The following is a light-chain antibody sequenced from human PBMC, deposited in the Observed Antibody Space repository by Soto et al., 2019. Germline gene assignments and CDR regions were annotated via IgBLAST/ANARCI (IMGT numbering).Light chain of an antibody. J-gene: IGLJ2*01. CDR3: AAWDDSLNGVV. V-gene: IGLV1-44*01. Sequence: QSVLTQPPSASGTPGQRVTISCSGSSSNIGSNTVNWYQQLPGTAPKAFIYSNSQRPSGVPDRFSGSKSGTSASLAIIGLQSEDEADYYCAAWDDSLNGVVFGGGTKLTVL. CDR1: SSNIGSNT. CDR2: SNS.